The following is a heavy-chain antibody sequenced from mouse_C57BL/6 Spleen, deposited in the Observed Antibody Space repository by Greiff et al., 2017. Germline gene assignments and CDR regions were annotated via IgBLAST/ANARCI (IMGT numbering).Heavy chain of an antibody. CDR1: GFTFTDYY. CDR3: ARYGDYDVGDYAMDY. V-gene: IGHV7-3*01. CDR2: IRNKANGYTT. J-gene: IGHJ4*01. Sequence: EVKLMESGGGLVQPGGSLSLSCAASGFTFTDYYMSWVRQPPGKALEWLGFIRNKANGYTTEYSASVKGRFTISRDNSQSILYLQMNALRAEDSATYYCARYGDYDVGDYAMDYWGQGTSVTVSS. D-gene: IGHD2-4*01.